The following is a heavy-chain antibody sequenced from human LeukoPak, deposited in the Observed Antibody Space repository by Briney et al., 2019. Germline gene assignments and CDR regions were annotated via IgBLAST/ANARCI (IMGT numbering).Heavy chain of an antibody. CDR3: ARVDTYYYDSSGYYYYFDY. CDR2: INHSGST. Sequence: SETLSLTCAVYGGSFSGYYWSWIRQPPGKGLEWIGEINHSGSTNYNPSLKSRVTISVDTSKNQFSLKLSSVTAADTAVYYCARVDTYYYDSSGYYYYFDYWGQGTLVTVSS. CDR1: GGSFSGYY. V-gene: IGHV4-34*01. J-gene: IGHJ4*02. D-gene: IGHD3-22*01.